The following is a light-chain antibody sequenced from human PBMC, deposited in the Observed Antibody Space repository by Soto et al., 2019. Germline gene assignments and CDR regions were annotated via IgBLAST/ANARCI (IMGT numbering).Light chain of an antibody. V-gene: IGLV4-69*02. CDR3: QTWGDGFRV. Sequence: QSVLTQSPSASASLGASVKLTCTLSSGHSSYAIAWHQQQPEKGPRFLMKLNSDGGHNRGDGIPDRFSGSSSGAERYLTISSLQSEDEADYYCQTWGDGFRVFGGGTKRTVL. J-gene: IGLJ3*02. CDR1: SGHSSYA. CDR2: LNSDGGH.